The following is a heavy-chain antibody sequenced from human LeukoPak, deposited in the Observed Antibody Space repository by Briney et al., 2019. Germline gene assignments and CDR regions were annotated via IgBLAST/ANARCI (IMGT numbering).Heavy chain of an antibody. D-gene: IGHD4-11*01. CDR3: ARGSVTTRYENWFDP. CDR2: IYDSGST. J-gene: IGHJ5*02. V-gene: IGHV4-30-4*01. Sequence: SQTLSLTCTVSGASIRSGDYYWSWIRQPPGKGLEWIGYIYDSGSTYYNPSLKSRITISVDTSENRFSLKLSSVTATDTAVYYCARGSVTTRYENWFDPWGQGTLVTVSS. CDR1: GASIRSGDYY.